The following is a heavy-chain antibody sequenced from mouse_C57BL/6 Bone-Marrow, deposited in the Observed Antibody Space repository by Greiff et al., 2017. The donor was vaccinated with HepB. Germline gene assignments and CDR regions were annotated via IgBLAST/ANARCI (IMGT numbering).Heavy chain of an antibody. CDR3: ASPIYYYGSSLFAY. J-gene: IGHJ3*01. CDR1: GFTFSSYG. V-gene: IGHV5-6*01. Sequence: EVMLVESGGDLVKPGGSLKLSCAASGFTFSSYGMSWVRQTPDKRLEWVATISSGGSYTYYPDSVKGRFTISRDNAKNTLYLQMSSLKSEDTAMYYCASPIYYYGSSLFAYWGQGTLVTVSA. D-gene: IGHD1-1*01. CDR2: ISSGGSYT.